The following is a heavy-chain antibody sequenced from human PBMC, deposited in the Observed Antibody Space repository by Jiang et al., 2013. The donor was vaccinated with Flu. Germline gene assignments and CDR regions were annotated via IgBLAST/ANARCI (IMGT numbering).Heavy chain of an antibody. CDR2: ISSSGGST. Sequence: VQLVESGGGLVQPGGSLRLSCAASGFTFSSYAMSWVRQAPGKGLEWVSAISSSGGSTFYADSVKGRFTISRDNSKNTLYLQMNSLRAEDTAVYYCANRAVAGSHFDSWGQGTLVTVSS. J-gene: IGHJ4*02. CDR1: GFTFSSYA. CDR3: ANRAVAGSHFDS. V-gene: IGHV3-23*04. D-gene: IGHD6-19*01.